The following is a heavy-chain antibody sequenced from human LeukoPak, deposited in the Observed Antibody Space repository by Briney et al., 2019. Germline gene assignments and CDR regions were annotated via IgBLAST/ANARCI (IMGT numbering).Heavy chain of an antibody. CDR3: ARLMSGNYHNAVDF. V-gene: IGHV5-51*01. CDR1: GYKFSKYW. CDR2: IYPDDSDT. D-gene: IGHD3-10*01. J-gene: IGHJ4*02. Sequence: GESLKISFKGSGYKFSKYWIGWVRQMPGKGLEWMGIIYPDDSDTRYSPSFQGQVTFSADKSTSTAYLQWSSLKASDTAMYFCARLMSGNYHNAVDFWGQGTLVTVSS.